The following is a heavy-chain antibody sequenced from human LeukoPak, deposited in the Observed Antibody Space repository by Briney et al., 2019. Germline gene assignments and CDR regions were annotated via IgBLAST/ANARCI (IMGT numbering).Heavy chain of an antibody. CDR1: GFTFSSYA. J-gene: IGHJ4*02. CDR3: ATTGRGITMVVVVIPDY. Sequence: PGGSLRLSCAASGFTFSSYAMSWVRQAPGKGLEWVSAISGSGGSTYYADSVKGRFTISRDNSKHTLYLQMNSLRAEDSAVYYCATTGRGITMVVVVIPDYWGQGTLVTVSS. V-gene: IGHV3-23*01. D-gene: IGHD3-22*01. CDR2: ISGSGGST.